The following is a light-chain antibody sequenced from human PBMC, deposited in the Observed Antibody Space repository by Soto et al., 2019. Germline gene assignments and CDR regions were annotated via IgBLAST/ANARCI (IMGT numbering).Light chain of an antibody. CDR3: GAWNGSMNLQV. CDR1: SSDVGGYNY. Sequence: QSALTQPASVSGSPGQSITISCTGTSSDVGGYNYVSWYQQPPGKAPKLMIYDVSNRPSGVSDRFSGSKSGNTASLTICGLQSEDEADYYCGAWNGSMNLQVFGGGTKLTVL. V-gene: IGLV2-14*01. CDR2: DVS. J-gene: IGLJ2*01.